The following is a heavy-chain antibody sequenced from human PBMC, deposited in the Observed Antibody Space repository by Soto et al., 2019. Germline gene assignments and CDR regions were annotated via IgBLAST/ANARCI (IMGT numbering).Heavy chain of an antibody. CDR2: ISGSGDST. CDR1: GFTFSSYA. Sequence: EVQLLESGGGLVQPGGSLRLSCAASGFTFSSYAMNWVRQAPGKGREWVSIISGSGDSTYYADSVKGRFTISRDNTKNTLYLQMNSLRAEDTAVYYCANKFFSGSGSYRGWFDPWGQGTLVTVSS. V-gene: IGHV3-23*01. D-gene: IGHD3-10*01. CDR3: ANKFFSGSGSYRGWFDP. J-gene: IGHJ5*02.